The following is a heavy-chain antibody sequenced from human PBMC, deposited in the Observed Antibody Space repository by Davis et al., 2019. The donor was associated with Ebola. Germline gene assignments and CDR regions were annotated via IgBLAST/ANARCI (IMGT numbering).Heavy chain of an antibody. CDR2: TYYNSKWYN. D-gene: IGHD3/OR15-3a*01. CDR3: ARGWLRTGFDY. V-gene: IGHV6-1*01. Sequence: HSQTLSLTCAISGDTVSSTAWNWIRQSPSRGLEWLGRTYYNSKWYNDYAVSVKSRITINPDTSKNQFSLHLNSVTPGDTAVYYCARGWLRTGFDYWGQGTLVTVSS. J-gene: IGHJ4*02. CDR1: GDTVSSTA.